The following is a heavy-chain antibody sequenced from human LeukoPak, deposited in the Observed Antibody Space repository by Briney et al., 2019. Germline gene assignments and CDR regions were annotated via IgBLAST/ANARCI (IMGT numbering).Heavy chain of an antibody. D-gene: IGHD4-23*01. CDR3: ARTRGYGGNSPRAFDI. J-gene: IGHJ3*02. CDR1: GGSISGYY. Sequence: SETLSLTCTVSGGSISGYYYNWIRQPPGKGLEWIAYILYSGSTNYNPSLKSRVTISVDTSKNQFSLMLTSVTAADTAVYYCARTRGYGGNSPRAFDIWGQGTMVTVSS. CDR2: ILYSGST. V-gene: IGHV4-59*01.